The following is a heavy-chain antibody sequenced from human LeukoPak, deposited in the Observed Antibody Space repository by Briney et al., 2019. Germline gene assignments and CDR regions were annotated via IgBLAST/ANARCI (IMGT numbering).Heavy chain of an antibody. CDR2: ISAYNGNT. CDR3: ARRAVGNSYYYSMDV. CDR1: GYTFTSYG. D-gene: IGHD6-19*01. J-gene: IGHJ6*03. V-gene: IGHV1-18*01. Sequence: ASVKVSRKASGYTFTSYGISWVRQAPGQGLEWMGWISAYNGNTNYAQKLQGRVTMTTDTSTSTAYMELRSLRSDDTAVYYCARRAVGNSYYYSMDVWGKGTTVTVSS.